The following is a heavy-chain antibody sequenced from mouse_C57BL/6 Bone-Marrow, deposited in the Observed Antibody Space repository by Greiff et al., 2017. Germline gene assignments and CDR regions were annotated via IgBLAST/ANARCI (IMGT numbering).Heavy chain of an antibody. Sequence: EVKVVESGGGLVKPGGSLTLSCAASGFTFSSYAMSWVRQTPEKRLEWVATISDGGSYPYYPDHVKGRVTISRDNAKNNLYLQMSHLKSEDTAMYYCARDYDGTLVADWGQGTLVTVSA. V-gene: IGHV5-4*01. D-gene: IGHD2-12*01. J-gene: IGHJ3*01. CDR3: ARDYDGTLVAD. CDR2: ISDGGSYP. CDR1: GFTFSSYA.